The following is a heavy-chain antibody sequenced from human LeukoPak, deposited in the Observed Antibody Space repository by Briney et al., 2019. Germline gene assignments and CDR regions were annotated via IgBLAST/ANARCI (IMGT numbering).Heavy chain of an antibody. CDR1: GGTFSSYA. V-gene: IGHV1-69*04. D-gene: IGHD5-18*01. CDR2: IIPILGIA. Sequence: ASVKVSCKASGGTFSSYAISWVRQAPGQGLEWMGRIIPILGIANYAQKFQGRVTITADKSTSTAYMELSSLRSEDTAVYYCARAVREYSYGYVWGQGTTVTVSS. CDR3: ARAVREYSYGYV. J-gene: IGHJ6*02.